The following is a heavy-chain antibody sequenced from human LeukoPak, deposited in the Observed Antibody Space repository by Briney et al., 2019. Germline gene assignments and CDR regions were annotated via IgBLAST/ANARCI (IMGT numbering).Heavy chain of an antibody. D-gene: IGHD3-10*01. CDR2: IYSSGST. J-gene: IGHJ4*02. CDR3: ARQEAGSILWFGEFDY. V-gene: IGHV4-39*01. Sequence: SETLSLTCTVSGGSISSSSYYWGWIRQPPGKGLEWIGSIYSSGSTYYNPSLKSRVTISVDTSKNQFSLKVSSVTAADTAVYYCARQEAGSILWFGEFDYWGQGTLVTVSS. CDR1: GGSISSSSYY.